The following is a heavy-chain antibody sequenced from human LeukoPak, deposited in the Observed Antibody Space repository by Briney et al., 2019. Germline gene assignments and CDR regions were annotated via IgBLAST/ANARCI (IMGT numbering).Heavy chain of an antibody. V-gene: IGHV4-59*08. D-gene: IGHD6-13*01. CDR3: ASGYSSSWYVFSY. CDR2: IYYSGST. J-gene: IGHJ4*02. Sequence: PSETLSLTCTVSGGSISSYYWSWIRQPPGKGLEWIGYIYYSGSTNYNPSLKSRVTMSVDTSKNQFSLKLSSVTAADTAVYYCASGYSSSWYVFSYWGQGTLATVSS. CDR1: GGSISSYY.